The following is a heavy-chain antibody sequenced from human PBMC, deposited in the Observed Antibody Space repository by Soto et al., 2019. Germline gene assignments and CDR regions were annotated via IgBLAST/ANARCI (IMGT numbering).Heavy chain of an antibody. CDR3: ASNYYDILTGYYPSYYYYGMDV. D-gene: IGHD3-9*01. CDR1: GGTFSSYA. Sequence: QVQLVQSGAEVKKPGSSVKVSCKASGGTFSSYAISWVRKAPGQGLEWMGGIFPIFGTANYAQKFQGRVTITADESTSTAYMELSSLRSEDTAVYYCASNYYDILTGYYPSYYYYGMDVWGQGTTVTVSS. CDR2: IFPIFGTA. J-gene: IGHJ6*02. V-gene: IGHV1-69*01.